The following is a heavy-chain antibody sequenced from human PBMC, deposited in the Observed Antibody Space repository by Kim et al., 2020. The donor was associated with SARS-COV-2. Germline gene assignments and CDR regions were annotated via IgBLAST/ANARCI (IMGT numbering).Heavy chain of an antibody. CDR1: GGTFSSYA. D-gene: IGHD3-10*01. CDR3: ARDTWREITMVREVIITIAPLFDY. CDR2: IIPIFGTA. J-gene: IGHJ4*02. Sequence: SVKVSCKASGGTFSSYAISWVRQAPGQGLEWMGGIIPIFGTANYAQKFQGRVTITADESTSTAYMELSSLRSEDTAVYYCARDTWREITMVREVIITIAPLFDYWGQGTLVTVSS. V-gene: IGHV1-69*13.